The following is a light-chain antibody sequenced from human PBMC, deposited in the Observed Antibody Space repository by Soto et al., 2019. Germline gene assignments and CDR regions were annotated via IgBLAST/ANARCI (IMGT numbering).Light chain of an antibody. CDR3: LAWDSNTGV. J-gene: IGLJ1*01. CDR1: KLGNKN. CDR2: EDS. Sequence: SYELTQPLSVSVSPGQTASITCSGDKLGNKNAYWYQQKPGQSPVLVIFEDSKRPSGIPERFSGSNSGNTATLTISGTQAMDEADYYCLAWDSNTGVFGTGTKLTVL. V-gene: IGLV3-1*01.